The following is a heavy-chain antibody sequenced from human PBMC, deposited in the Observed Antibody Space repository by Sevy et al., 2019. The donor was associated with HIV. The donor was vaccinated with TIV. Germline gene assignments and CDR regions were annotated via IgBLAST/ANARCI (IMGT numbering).Heavy chain of an antibody. CDR1: GFSFRDFS. D-gene: IGHD5-18*01. J-gene: IGHJ6*03. Sequence: PGGSLRLSCAASGFSFRDFSMTWIRQTPGKGLEWVSFLSSSGTTKYYADSVEGRFTISRDIARNSVYLQMNSLRVDDAAIYYCARDSSGEEFGYRYYYMDVWGKGTTVTVSS. CDR2: LSSSGTTK. V-gene: IGHV3-11*01. CDR3: ARDSSGEEFGYRYYYMDV.